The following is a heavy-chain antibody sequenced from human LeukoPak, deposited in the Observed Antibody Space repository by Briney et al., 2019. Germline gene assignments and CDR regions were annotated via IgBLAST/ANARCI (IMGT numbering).Heavy chain of an antibody. D-gene: IGHD2-2*01. Sequence: ASVTVSCKASGYTFTSYGISWVRQALGQGLEWMGWISAYNGNTNYAQKLQGRVTMTTDTSTSTAYMELRSLRSDDTAVYYCARALKLGYCSSTSCLGFDPWGRGTLVTVSS. V-gene: IGHV1-18*01. CDR3: ARALKLGYCSSTSCLGFDP. CDR2: ISAYNGNT. J-gene: IGHJ5*02. CDR1: GYTFTSYG.